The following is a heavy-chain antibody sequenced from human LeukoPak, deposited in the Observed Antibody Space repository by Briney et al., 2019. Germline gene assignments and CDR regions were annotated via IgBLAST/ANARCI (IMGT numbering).Heavy chain of an antibody. CDR1: GFPFSSYA. J-gene: IGHJ4*02. D-gene: IGHD1-7*01. CDR3: VRKGNLDT. Sequence: GGSLRLSCVASGFPFSSYAMSWIRQAPGKGLEWISYITDDGETTYYGDSVRGRFVISRDNAKNSLYLQLNSPGVQDTAVYYCVRKGNLDTWGQGTLVTVSS. CDR2: ITDDGETT. V-gene: IGHV3-48*03.